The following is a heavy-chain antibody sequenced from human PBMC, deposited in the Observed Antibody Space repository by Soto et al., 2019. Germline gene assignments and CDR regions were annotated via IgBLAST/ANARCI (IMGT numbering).Heavy chain of an antibody. Sequence: GASVKVSCKASGYTFTGYYMHWVRQAPGQGLEWMGWINPNSGGTNYAQKFQGWVTMTRDTSISTAYMELSRLRSDDTAVYYCARDLGGPLSEHYYLMDVWGQGTTVTVSS. D-gene: IGHD3-16*01. V-gene: IGHV1-2*04. CDR1: GYTFTGYY. CDR3: ARDLGGPLSEHYYLMDV. J-gene: IGHJ6*02. CDR2: INPNSGGT.